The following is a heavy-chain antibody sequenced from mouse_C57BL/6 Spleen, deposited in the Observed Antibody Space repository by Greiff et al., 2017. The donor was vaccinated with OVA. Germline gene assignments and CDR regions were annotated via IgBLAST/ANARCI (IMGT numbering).Heavy chain of an antibody. CDR1: GFTFSDYG. D-gene: IGHD3-2*02. Sequence: EVKLMESGGGLVKPGGSLKLSCAASGFTFSDYGMHWVRQAPEKGLEWVAYISSGSSTIYYADTVKGRFTISRDNAKNTLFLQMTSLRSEDTAMYYCAKINSSGYRGWFAYWGQGTLVTVSA. CDR2: ISSGSSTI. V-gene: IGHV5-17*01. J-gene: IGHJ3*01. CDR3: AKINSSGYRGWFAY.